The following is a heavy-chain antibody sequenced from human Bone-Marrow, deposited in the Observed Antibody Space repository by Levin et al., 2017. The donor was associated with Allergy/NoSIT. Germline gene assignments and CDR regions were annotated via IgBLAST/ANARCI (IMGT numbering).Heavy chain of an antibody. Sequence: GGSLRLSCAASGFTFSNYCMIWVRQAPGKGLDWVASFSGSTGFIYYADSVKGRFTISRDNAKNSLYLQMNSLRAEDTAVYFCARGIYSGYDLRSYYMDVWGKGTTVTVSS. V-gene: IGHV3-21*01. J-gene: IGHJ6*03. CDR2: FSGSTGFI. CDR1: GFTFSNYC. D-gene: IGHD5-12*01. CDR3: ARGIYSGYDLRSYYMDV.